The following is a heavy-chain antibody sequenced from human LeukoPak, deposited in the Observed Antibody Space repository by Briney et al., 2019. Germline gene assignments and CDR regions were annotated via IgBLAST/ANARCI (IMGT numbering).Heavy chain of an antibody. CDR1: GYSISSGYY. CDR2: MYHSGST. V-gene: IGHV4-38-2*02. Sequence: PSETLFPTCTVSGYSISSGYYWGWIRQPPGKGLEWIGSMYHSGSTYYNPSLKSRVTISVDTSKNQFSLKLSSVTAADTAVYYCARGVTPFDYWGQGTLVTVSS. D-gene: IGHD2-21*02. J-gene: IGHJ4*02. CDR3: ARGVTPFDY.